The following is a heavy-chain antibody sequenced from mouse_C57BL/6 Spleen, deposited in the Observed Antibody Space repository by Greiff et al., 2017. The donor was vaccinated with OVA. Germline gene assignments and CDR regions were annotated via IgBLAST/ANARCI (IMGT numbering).Heavy chain of an antibody. Sequence: EVQLQQSGPELVKPGASVKIPCKASGYTFTDYNMDWVKQSHGKSLEWIGDINPNNGGTIYNQKFKGKATLTVDKSSSTAYMELRSLTSEDTAVYYCASHGYYPFAYWGQGTLVTVSA. V-gene: IGHV1-18*01. CDR2: INPNNGGT. CDR1: GYTFTDYN. CDR3: ASHGYYPFAY. J-gene: IGHJ3*01. D-gene: IGHD2-3*01.